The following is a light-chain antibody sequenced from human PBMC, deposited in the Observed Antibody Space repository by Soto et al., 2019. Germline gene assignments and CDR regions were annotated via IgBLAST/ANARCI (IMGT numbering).Light chain of an antibody. CDR1: QSVNNNY. V-gene: IGKV3-20*01. CDR2: GAS. J-gene: IGKJ4*01. CDR3: QQYDTSLPYT. Sequence: EIVLTQSPGTLSLSPGDRATLSCEASQSVNNNYLAWYQHKPGQAPRLLIYGASSRATGIPDRFSGSGSGTDFTLTIRRLEPGDFAVYYCQQYDTSLPYTFGGGTKVDIK.